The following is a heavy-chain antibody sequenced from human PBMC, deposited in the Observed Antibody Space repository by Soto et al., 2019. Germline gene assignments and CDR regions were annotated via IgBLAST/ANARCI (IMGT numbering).Heavy chain of an antibody. CDR3: ARCDYGDYCAFDI. D-gene: IGHD4-17*01. Sequence: GGSLRLSCAASGFTFSNYYMSWIRQAPGKGLEWVSYISSSGSTIYYADSVKGRFTISRDNAKNSLYLQMNSLRAEDTAVYYCARCDYGDYCAFDIWGQGTMVTVSS. J-gene: IGHJ3*02. CDR2: ISSSGSTI. V-gene: IGHV3-11*01. CDR1: GFTFSNYY.